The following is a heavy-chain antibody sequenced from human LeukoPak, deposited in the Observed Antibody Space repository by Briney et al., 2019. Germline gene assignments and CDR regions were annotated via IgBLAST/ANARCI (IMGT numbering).Heavy chain of an antibody. V-gene: IGHV3-21*01. Sequence: PGGSLRLSCAAPGFTFSSYSMNWVRQAPGKGLEWVSSITSSSSYIYYADSVKGRFTISRDNAKNSLYLQMNSLRAEDTAVYYCARDLRSCGWYYFDYWGQGTLVTVSS. D-gene: IGHD6-19*01. CDR1: GFTFSSYS. CDR3: ARDLRSCGWYYFDY. CDR2: ITSSSSYI. J-gene: IGHJ4*02.